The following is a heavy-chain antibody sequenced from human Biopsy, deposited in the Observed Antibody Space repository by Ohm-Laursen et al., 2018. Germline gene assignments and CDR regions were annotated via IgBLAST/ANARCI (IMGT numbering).Heavy chain of an antibody. D-gene: IGHD3-9*01. Sequence: SSVKVSCKAPGGTFSNYGVNWVRQAPGQGLEWLGGNIPILGTGNYAQKFQDRVTVAADTSTSTATMELRSLRSDDTSVYYCATKLTGYFHHWGQGTLVIVSS. J-gene: IGHJ1*01. CDR2: NIPILGTG. V-gene: IGHV1-69*06. CDR3: ATKLTGYFHH. CDR1: GGTFSNYG.